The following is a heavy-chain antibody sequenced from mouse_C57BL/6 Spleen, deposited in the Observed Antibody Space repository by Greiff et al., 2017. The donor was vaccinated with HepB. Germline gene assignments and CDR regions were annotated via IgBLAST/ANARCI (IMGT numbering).Heavy chain of an antibody. CDR1: GYTFTTYP. CDR3: ARGYYYGSSQYYFDY. D-gene: IGHD1-1*01. V-gene: IGHV1-47*01. J-gene: IGHJ2*01. Sequence: QVQLQQSGAELVKPGASVKMSCKASGYTFTTYPIEWMKQNHGKSLEWIGNFHPYNDDTKYNEKFKGKATLTVEKSSSTVYLELSRLTSDDSAVYYFARGYYYGSSQYYFDYWGQGTTLTVSS. CDR2: FHPYNDDT.